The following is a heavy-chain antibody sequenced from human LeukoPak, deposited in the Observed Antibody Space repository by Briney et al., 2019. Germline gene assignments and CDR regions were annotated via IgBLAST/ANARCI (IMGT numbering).Heavy chain of an antibody. D-gene: IGHD6-13*01. Sequence: PSETLSLTCTVSGGSINNYYWSWIRQPPGKELEWIGYIYYSGSTNYNPSLKGRVTISVDTSKNQFSLELNSVTAADTAVYFCARSKYSSSWYIDYWGQGTLVTVSS. CDR2: IYYSGST. CDR3: ARSKYSSSWYIDY. V-gene: IGHV4-59*01. J-gene: IGHJ4*02. CDR1: GGSINNYY.